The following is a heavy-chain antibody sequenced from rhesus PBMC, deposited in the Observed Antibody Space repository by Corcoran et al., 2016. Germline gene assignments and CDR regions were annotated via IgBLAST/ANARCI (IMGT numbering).Heavy chain of an antibody. Sequence: QLQLQESGPGLVKPSETLSLTCAVSGYSISSGYGWSWIRQPPGKGLEWIGLISYSGSTSYNPTLKSRVTISTDTSNNQVSLKMSSVTAADTAVYYCARQYSNYPYFDYWGQGVLVTVSS. CDR3: ARQYSNYPYFDY. J-gene: IGHJ4*01. CDR1: GYSISSGYG. V-gene: IGHV4-122*02. D-gene: IGHD4-23*01. CDR2: ISYSGST.